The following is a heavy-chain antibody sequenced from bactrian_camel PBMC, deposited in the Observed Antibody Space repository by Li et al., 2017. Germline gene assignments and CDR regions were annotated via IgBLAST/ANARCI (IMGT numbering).Heavy chain of an antibody. D-gene: IGHD6*01. V-gene: IGHV3S1*01. J-gene: IGHJ4*01. CDR2: ITAYGIV. Sequence: HVQLVESGGGSVRAGGSLKLSCQTSEYTYMRYCMAWFRQAPGQEREGVATITAYGIVDYADSVQGRFTVSKDNAKNTLYLQMNSLKPEDTAMYYCAADPPPCTIVGPGAYSYKGQGTQVTVS. CDR1: EYTYMRYC.